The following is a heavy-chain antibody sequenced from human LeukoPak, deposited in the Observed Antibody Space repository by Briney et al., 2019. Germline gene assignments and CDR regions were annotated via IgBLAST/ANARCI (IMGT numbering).Heavy chain of an antibody. CDR3: ARDHWAVAGTYAFDI. CDR1: GGSISSSSYY. V-gene: IGHV4-39*07. Sequence: PSETLSLTCTVSGGSISSSSYYWGWIRQPPGKGLEWIGSIYYSGSTYYNPSLKSRVTISVDTSKNQFSLKLSSVTAADTAVYYCARDHWAVAGTYAFDIWGQGTMVTVSS. CDR2: IYYSGST. D-gene: IGHD6-19*01. J-gene: IGHJ3*02.